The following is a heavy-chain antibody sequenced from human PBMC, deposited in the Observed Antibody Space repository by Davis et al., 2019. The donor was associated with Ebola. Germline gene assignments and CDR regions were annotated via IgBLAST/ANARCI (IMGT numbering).Heavy chain of an antibody. Sequence: LSLTCAASGFAFSTYVMSWVRQAPGKGLEWVSSITPSGDSTHYADSVKGRSTISRDNSKNMLYLQMNSLRAEDTAVYYCAKPDGPDYWGRGTLVTVSS. CDR2: ITPSGDST. CDR1: GFAFSTYV. CDR3: AKPDGPDY. J-gene: IGHJ4*02. D-gene: IGHD2-8*01. V-gene: IGHV3-23*01.